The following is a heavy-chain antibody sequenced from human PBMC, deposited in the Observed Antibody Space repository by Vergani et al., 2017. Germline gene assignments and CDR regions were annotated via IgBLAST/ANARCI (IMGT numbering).Heavy chain of an antibody. CDR3: TTAWGLYYLHGEYFQY. CDR1: GFTFDTYT. Sequence: EVQLLASGGGLVQPGGSRRLSCAGAGFTFDTYTMAYVRQAPGKVLEWVATISSGGGDIFYADSVKGLFTISRYNSKNTFFLQMNSLKDEDTAVYYCTTAWGLYYLHGEYFQYWGRGTLVSVSS. J-gene: IGHJ1*01. V-gene: IGHV3-23*01. D-gene: IGHD3-10*01. CDR2: ISSGGGDI.